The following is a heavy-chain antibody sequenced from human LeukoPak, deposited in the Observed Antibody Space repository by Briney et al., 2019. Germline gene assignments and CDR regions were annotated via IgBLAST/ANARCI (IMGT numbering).Heavy chain of an antibody. CDR2: IDDSGNT. J-gene: IGHJ6*03. CDR1: GGSMKNSY. CDR3: ARDSSPSALPYMGV. Sequence: PSETLSLTCFVSGGSMKNSYWTWIRQAPGKGLEWIGNIDDSGNTNYSPSLKSRVTISLDTSKNRFSLRVTSVTAADTALFFCARDSSPSALPYMGVWGKGTTVTASS. D-gene: IGHD2-2*01. V-gene: IGHV4-59*01.